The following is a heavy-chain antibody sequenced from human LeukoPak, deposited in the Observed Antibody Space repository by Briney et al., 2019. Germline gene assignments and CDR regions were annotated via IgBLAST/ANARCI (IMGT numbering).Heavy chain of an antibody. J-gene: IGHJ5*02. V-gene: IGHV3-23*01. CDR1: RFTFNSYA. CDR3: AIVVAARQGTIDP. CDR2: ISGSGGTI. D-gene: IGHD6-6*01. Sequence: PGGSLRLSCAASRFTFNSYAMSWVRHAPGKGREGFSNISGSGGTIYYADSVRGRFTISRDNSESTLYVQMNSVRAEDTAVYYCAIVVAARQGTIDPWGQGTLVTISS.